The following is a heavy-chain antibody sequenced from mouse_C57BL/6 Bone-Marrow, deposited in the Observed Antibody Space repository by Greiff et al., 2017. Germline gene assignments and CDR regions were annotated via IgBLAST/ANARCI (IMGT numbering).Heavy chain of an antibody. D-gene: IGHD1-1*01. V-gene: IGHV5-6*01. CDR2: ISSGGSYT. CDR1: GFTFSSYG. CDR3: ARHGTTVVATDY. Sequence: EVMLVESGGDLVKPGGSLKLSCAASGFTFSSYGMSWVRQTPDKRLEWVATISSGGSYTYYPDSVKGRFTISRDNAKNTLYLQMSSPKSEDTAMYYCARHGTTVVATDYWGQGTTLTVSS. J-gene: IGHJ2*01.